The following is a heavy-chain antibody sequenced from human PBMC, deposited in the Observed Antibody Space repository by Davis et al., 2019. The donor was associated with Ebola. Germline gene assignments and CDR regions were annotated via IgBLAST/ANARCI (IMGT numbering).Heavy chain of an antibody. Sequence: MPSETLSLTCNVSGGSMSPYFWTWIRQPPGKGLEWIGYIYHSGITNYKSSLKYRATISLDMSKSQFSLKLSPVTAADTAVYYCARVSSGWYDGHFDSWGQGSLVTVSS. V-gene: IGHV4-59*01. CDR2: IYHSGIT. D-gene: IGHD6-13*01. CDR1: GGSMSPYF. J-gene: IGHJ4*02. CDR3: ARVSSGWYDGHFDS.